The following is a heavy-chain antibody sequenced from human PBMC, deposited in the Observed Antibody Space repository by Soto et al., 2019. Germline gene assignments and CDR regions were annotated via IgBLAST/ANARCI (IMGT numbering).Heavy chain of an antibody. Sequence: ASVKVSCKASGYTFTGHYMHWVRQAPGQGLEWMGWINPNSGGTNYAQKFQGRVTMTRDTSISTAYMELSRLRSDDTAVYYCARPQQPDAFDIWVQGTMVTVSS. V-gene: IGHV1-2*02. CDR1: GYTFTGHY. J-gene: IGHJ3*02. CDR3: ARPQQPDAFDI. D-gene: IGHD6-13*01. CDR2: INPNSGGT.